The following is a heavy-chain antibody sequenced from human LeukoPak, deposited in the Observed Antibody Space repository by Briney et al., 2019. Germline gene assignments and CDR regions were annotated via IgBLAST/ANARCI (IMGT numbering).Heavy chain of an antibody. CDR1: GGSISRYY. CDR2: IYYSGST. D-gene: IGHD5-24*01. V-gene: IGHV4-59*08. J-gene: IGHJ4*02. CDR3: ARLGRGGRDGYSVDY. Sequence: SETLSLTCTVSGGSISRYYWSWIRQPPGKGLEWIGYIYYSGSTNYNPSLKSRVTISVDTSKNQFSLKLSSVTAADTAVYYCARLGRGGRDGYSVDYWGQGTLVTVSS.